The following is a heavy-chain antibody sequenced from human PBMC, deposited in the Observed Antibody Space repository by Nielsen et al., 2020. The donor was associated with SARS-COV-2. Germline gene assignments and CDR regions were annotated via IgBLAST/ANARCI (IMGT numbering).Heavy chain of an antibody. D-gene: IGHD3-3*01. V-gene: IGHV1-46*01. Sequence: VRQMPGKGLEWMGIINPSGGSTSYAQKFQGRVTMTTDTSTSTAYMELRSLRSDDTAVYYCAGGGDYDFWSGYYTRYYYYMDVWGKGTTVTVSS. CDR2: INPSGGST. CDR3: AGGGDYDFWSGYYTRYYYYMDV. J-gene: IGHJ6*03.